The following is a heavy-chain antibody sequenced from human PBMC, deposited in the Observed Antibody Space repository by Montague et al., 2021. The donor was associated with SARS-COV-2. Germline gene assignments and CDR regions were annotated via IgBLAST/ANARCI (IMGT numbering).Heavy chain of an antibody. V-gene: IGHV4-61*02. J-gene: IGHJ6*02. D-gene: IGHD4-17*01. CDR1: GGSIRSGSYY. Sequence: TLSLTCTVSGGSIRSGSYYWSWIRQPAGKGLEWIGRIYSSGSTNYNPSLKSRVTMSVDTSGNQFSLKVSSVTAADTAVYYCARDYGDYSYYYGLDVWGQGTTVTVS. CDR3: ARDYGDYSYYYGLDV. CDR2: IYSSGST.